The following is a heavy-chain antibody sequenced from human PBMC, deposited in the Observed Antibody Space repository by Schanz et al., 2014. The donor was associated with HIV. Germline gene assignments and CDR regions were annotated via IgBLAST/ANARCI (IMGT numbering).Heavy chain of an antibody. Sequence: VQLVESGGGLVQRGGSLRLSCAASGFTLNSYGMHWVRQAPGKGLEWVARISPDGDTQHYADSLKGRFTISRDNSKNTLFLQMNSLRAEDTAVYYCANSGYCISGICYTRGNGMDVWGQGTTVTVSS. CDR1: GFTLNSYG. V-gene: IGHV3-33*05. CDR2: ISPDGDTQ. J-gene: IGHJ6*02. CDR3: ANSGYCISGICYTRGNGMDV. D-gene: IGHD2-8*01.